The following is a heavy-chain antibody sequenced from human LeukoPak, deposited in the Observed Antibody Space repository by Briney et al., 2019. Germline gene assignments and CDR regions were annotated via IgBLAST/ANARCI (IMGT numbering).Heavy chain of an antibody. CDR1: GFTFSNYG. CDR2: ISGGGGIT. Sequence: PGGSLRLSCAASGFTFSNYGMSWVRQAPGKGLEWVSAISGGGGITYYADSVMGRFTISRDNSKNTLYLQMNSLKAEDTAVYYCSKMGGFLDYWGQGTLVTVSS. V-gene: IGHV3-23*01. J-gene: IGHJ4*02. CDR3: SKMGGFLDY. D-gene: IGHD3-10*01.